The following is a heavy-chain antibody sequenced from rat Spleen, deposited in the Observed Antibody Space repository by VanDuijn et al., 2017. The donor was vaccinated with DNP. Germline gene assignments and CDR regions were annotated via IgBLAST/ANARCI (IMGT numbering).Heavy chain of an antibody. V-gene: IGHV5S13*01. CDR2: ISTAGDNS. J-gene: IGHJ2*01. D-gene: IGHD1-11*01. Sequence: EVQLVESGGGLVQPGGSLKLSCAASGFTFSKYGMAWVRQAPTQGLEWVASISTAGDNSYYRDSVKGRFTISRDNAKSTLYLQMDSLRSEDTATYYCARQGGYGYYFDYWGQGVMVTVSS. CDR1: GFTFSKYG. CDR3: ARQGGYGYYFDY.